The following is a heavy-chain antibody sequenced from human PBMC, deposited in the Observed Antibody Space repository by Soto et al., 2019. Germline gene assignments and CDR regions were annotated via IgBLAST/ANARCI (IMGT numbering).Heavy chain of an antibody. CDR2: INHSGGT. CDR1: GGSFSGYY. D-gene: IGHD5-18*01. CDR3: AREPGGEYTYGSYYYFFHGMDV. Sequence: SETLSLTCAVYGGSFSGYYWSWIRQPPGKGLEWIGEINHSGGTNYNPSLKSRITINPDTSKNRFSLQLNSVTPEDTALYYCAREPGGEYTYGSYYYFFHGMDVWGQGTTVTVSS. V-gene: IGHV4-34*01. J-gene: IGHJ6*02.